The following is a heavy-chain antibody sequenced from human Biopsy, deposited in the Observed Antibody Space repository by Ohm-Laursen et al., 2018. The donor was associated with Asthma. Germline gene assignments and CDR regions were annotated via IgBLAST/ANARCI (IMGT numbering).Heavy chain of an antibody. D-gene: IGHD3-3*02. CDR1: GFTFGDYW. Sequence: SLRLSCAASGFTFGDYWMSWVRQVPGKGLEWVANIKHDGTEKNHVDSLKGRFTISRDNAKNSLNLQMNSLRAEDTAAYYCARTFHFWSPYHAEHYQLWGQGTLVTVPS. V-gene: IGHV3-7*01. J-gene: IGHJ1*01. CDR2: IKHDGTEK. CDR3: ARTFHFWSPYHAEHYQL.